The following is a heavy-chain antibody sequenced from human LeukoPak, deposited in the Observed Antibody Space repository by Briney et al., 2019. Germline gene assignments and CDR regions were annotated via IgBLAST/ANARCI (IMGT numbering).Heavy chain of an antibody. CDR1: GFTFSSYG. J-gene: IGHJ4*02. Sequence: TGGSLRLSCAASGFTFSSYGMHWVRQAPGKGLEWVAVISYDGSNKYYADSVKGRFTISRDNSKNTLYLQMNSLRAEDTAVYYCARELGKYRRILGRDSQWLAVSGFDNWGQGILVTVSS. D-gene: IGHD6-19*01. CDR2: ISYDGSNK. CDR3: ARELGKYRRILGRDSQWLAVSGFDN. V-gene: IGHV3-30*03.